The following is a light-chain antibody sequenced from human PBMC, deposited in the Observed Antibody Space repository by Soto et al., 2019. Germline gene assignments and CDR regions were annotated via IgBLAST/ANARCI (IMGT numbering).Light chain of an antibody. CDR1: QSVSNSY. V-gene: IGKV3-20*01. Sequence: EIVLTQSPGTLSLSPGERATLSCRASQSVSNSYLAWYQQKPGQAPRLLIYGASSRATDIPDRFSGSGSGTDFTLTISSLEPEDFALYYCQQYGSSQYTFGQGTKLEIK. J-gene: IGKJ2*01. CDR3: QQYGSSQYT. CDR2: GAS.